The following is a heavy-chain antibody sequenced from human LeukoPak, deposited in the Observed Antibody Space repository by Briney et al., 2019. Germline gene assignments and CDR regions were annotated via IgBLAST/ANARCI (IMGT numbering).Heavy chain of an antibody. D-gene: IGHD3-22*01. CDR3: YYYDSSGYYPQTKIDY. CDR1: GFSFSAYS. CDR2: ISGSGGST. V-gene: IGHV3-23*01. J-gene: IGHJ4*02. Sequence: PGGSLRLSCAASGFSFSAYSMNWVRQAPGKGLEWVSGISGSGGSTYYADSVKGRFTISRDNSKNTVYLQMNSLRAEDTAVYYCYYYDSSGYYPQTKIDYWGQGTPVPVSP.